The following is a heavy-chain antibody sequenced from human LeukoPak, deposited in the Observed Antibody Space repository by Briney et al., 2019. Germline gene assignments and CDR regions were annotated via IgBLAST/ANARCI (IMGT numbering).Heavy chain of an antibody. Sequence: PGGSLRLSCVASGFTFSSYAMSWVRQTPGKGLEWVSAISGSGSSTYYADSVKGRFTISRDNSKNTLYLQMNSLRADDTAVYYCAKGRRDGYNYDSSGQGTLVTVSS. CDR3: AKGRRDGYNYDS. CDR2: ISGSGSST. D-gene: IGHD5-24*01. V-gene: IGHV3-23*01. J-gene: IGHJ5*01. CDR1: GFTFSSYA.